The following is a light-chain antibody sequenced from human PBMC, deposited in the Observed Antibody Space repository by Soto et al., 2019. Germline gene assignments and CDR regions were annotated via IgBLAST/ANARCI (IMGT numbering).Light chain of an antibody. V-gene: IGKV3-20*01. Sequence: EIVLTQSPGTLSLSPGERATLSCRASQSISNTFLAWYQQKPGQAPRLLIYGASSRATGTPDRFSGSGSGTDFTLSISRLEPEEFAVYYCQQYGASPIYTVGQGTKLEIK. CDR1: QSISNTF. CDR2: GAS. CDR3: QQYGASPIYT. J-gene: IGKJ2*01.